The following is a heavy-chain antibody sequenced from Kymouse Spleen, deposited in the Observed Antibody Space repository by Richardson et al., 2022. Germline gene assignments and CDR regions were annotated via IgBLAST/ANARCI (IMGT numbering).Heavy chain of an antibody. Sequence: QVQLVESGGGVVQPGRSLRLSCAASGFTFSSYGMHWVRQAPGKGLEWVAVISYDGSNKYYADSVKGRFTISRDNSKNTLYLQMNSLRAEDTAVYYCAKESSSWYYYYYGMDVWGQGTTVTVSS. V-gene: IGHV3-30*18. D-gene: IGHD6-13*01. J-gene: IGHJ6*02. CDR3: AKESSSWYYYYYGMDV. CDR2: ISYDGSNK. CDR1: GFTFSSYG.